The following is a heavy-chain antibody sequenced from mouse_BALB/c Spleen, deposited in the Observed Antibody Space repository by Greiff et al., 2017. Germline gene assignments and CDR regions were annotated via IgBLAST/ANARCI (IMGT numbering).Heavy chain of an antibody. CDR3: ARDPLYYYGSS. J-gene: IGHJ4*01. V-gene: IGHV3-6*02. CDR2: ISYDGSN. Sequence: ESGPGLVKPSQSLSLTCSVTGYSITSGYYWNWIRQFPGNKLEWMGYISYDGSNNYNPSLKNRISITRDTSKNQFFLKLNSVTTEDTATYYCARDPLYYYGSSWGQGTSVTVSS. D-gene: IGHD1-1*01. CDR1: GYSITSGYY.